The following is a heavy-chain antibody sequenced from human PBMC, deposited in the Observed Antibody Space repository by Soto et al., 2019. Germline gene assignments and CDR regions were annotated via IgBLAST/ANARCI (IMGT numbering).Heavy chain of an antibody. Sequence: ASVKVSCKASGYTFTSYDINWVRQATGQGLEWMGWMNPNSGNTGYAQKFQGRVTVTRNTSISTAYMGLSSLRSEDTAVYYCARSRNRLGIRNYYYYYGMDVWGQVTTVTVSS. V-gene: IGHV1-8*01. CDR3: ARSRNRLGIRNYYYYYGMDV. CDR2: MNPNSGNT. D-gene: IGHD7-27*01. CDR1: GYTFTSYD. J-gene: IGHJ6*02.